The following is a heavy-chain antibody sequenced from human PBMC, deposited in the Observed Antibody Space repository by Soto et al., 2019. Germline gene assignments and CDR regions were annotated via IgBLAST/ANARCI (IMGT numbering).Heavy chain of an antibody. CDR3: ARDHEGSGSWYLPVNYGMDV. J-gene: IGHJ6*02. CDR1: GFTFSSYA. V-gene: IGHV3-30-3*01. Sequence: QVQLVESGGGVVQPGRSLRLSCAASGFTFSSYAMHWVRQAPGKGLEWVAVISYDGSNKYYADSVKGRFTISRDNSKNTLYLQMNSLRAEDTAVYDCARDHEGSGSWYLPVNYGMDVWGQGTTVTVSS. D-gene: IGHD6-13*01. CDR2: ISYDGSNK.